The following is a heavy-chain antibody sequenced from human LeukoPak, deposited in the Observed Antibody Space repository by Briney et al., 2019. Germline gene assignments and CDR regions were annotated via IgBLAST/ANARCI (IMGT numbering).Heavy chain of an antibody. Sequence: GGSLRLSCAASGFTVSSNYMSWVRQAPGKGLEWVSYISSSGSTIYYADSVKGRFTISRDNAKNSLYLQMNSLRADDTALYYCAREKFDSSGYYAFDIWGQGTMVTVSS. V-gene: IGHV3-11*04. D-gene: IGHD3-22*01. CDR1: GFTVSSNY. CDR3: AREKFDSSGYYAFDI. J-gene: IGHJ3*02. CDR2: ISSSGSTI.